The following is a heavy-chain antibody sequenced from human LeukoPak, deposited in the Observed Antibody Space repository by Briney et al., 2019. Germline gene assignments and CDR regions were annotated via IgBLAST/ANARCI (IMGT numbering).Heavy chain of an antibody. CDR3: AKDQATFGIYDLGMDV. V-gene: IGHV3-9*01. J-gene: IGHJ6*02. Sequence: SGRSLRLSCAASGFTFDDYAMYWVRQSPGKGLEWVSGISWNSGSTGYADSVRGRFTISRDNAKKSLYLQMNSLRDEDTALYYCAKDQATFGIYDLGMDVWGQGTKVTVSS. D-gene: IGHD3-3*01. CDR2: ISWNSGST. CDR1: GFTFDDYA.